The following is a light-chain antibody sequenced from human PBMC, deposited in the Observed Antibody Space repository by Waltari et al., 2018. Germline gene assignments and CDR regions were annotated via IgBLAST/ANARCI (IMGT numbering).Light chain of an antibody. CDR3: LLYMGSGIWV. J-gene: IGLJ3*02. CDR1: SGSVSSTSY. V-gene: IGLV8-61*01. CDR2: KTN. Sequence: QTVVTQEPSLSVSPGGTVTLTCALSSGSVSSTSYASWYQPSPGQSPRTGVYKTNIRSTGVPDRFSGSSLGNKAALIITGAQADDQSDYYCLLYMGSGIWVFGGGTKVTVL.